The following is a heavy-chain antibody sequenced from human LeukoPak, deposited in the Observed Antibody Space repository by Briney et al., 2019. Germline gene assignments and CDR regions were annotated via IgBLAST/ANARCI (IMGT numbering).Heavy chain of an antibody. Sequence: SQTLSLTCTVSGGSISSSSYYWGWIRQPPGKGLEWIGSIYYSGCTYYNPSLKSRVTISVDTSKNQFSLKLSSVTAADTAVYYCASVITMVRGVIRDFDYWGQGTLVTVSS. CDR1: GGSISSSSYY. CDR3: ASVITMVRGVIRDFDY. J-gene: IGHJ4*02. CDR2: IYYSGCT. V-gene: IGHV4-39*07. D-gene: IGHD3-10*01.